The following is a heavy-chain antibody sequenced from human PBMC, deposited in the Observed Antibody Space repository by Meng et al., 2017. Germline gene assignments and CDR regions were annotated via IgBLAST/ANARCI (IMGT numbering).Heavy chain of an antibody. Sequence: GESLKISCAASGFTFSSYWMSWVRQAPGKGLEWVANIKQDGSEKYYVDSVKGRFTISRDNSKNTLYLQMNSLRAEDTAVYYCARDPIGSSWWGGYYYYGMDVWGQGTTVTVSS. CDR2: IKQDGSEK. V-gene: IGHV3-7*01. J-gene: IGHJ6*02. CDR3: ARDPIGSSWWGGYYYYGMDV. CDR1: GFTFSSYW. D-gene: IGHD6-13*01.